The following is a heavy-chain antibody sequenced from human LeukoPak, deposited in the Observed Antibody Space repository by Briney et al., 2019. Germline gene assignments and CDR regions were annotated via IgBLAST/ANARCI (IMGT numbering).Heavy chain of an antibody. J-gene: IGHJ4*02. CDR1: GYTFTTYD. Sequence: ASVKVSCKASGYTFTTYDINWVRQATGRGLEWMGWMNPNSGNTGSAQKFQGRVTMTRNTSISTAYMELSSLRSEDTAIYYCARGITIFGVVPGYWGQGTLVTVSS. V-gene: IGHV1-8*01. CDR3: ARGITIFGVVPGY. CDR2: MNPNSGNT. D-gene: IGHD3-3*01.